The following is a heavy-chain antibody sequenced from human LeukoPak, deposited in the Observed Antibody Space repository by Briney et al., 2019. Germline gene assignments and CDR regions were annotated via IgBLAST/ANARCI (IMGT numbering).Heavy chain of an antibody. V-gene: IGHV1-18*01. CDR2: IGAYNGNT. CDR3: ARDLSRYCSGGSCSADV. Sequence: ASVKVSCKASGYTFTSYGISWVRQAPGQGLEWMGWIGAYNGNTNYAQKLQGRVTMTTDTSTSTAYMELRSLRSDDTAVYYCARDLSRYCSGGSCSADVWGKGTTVTVSS. D-gene: IGHD2-15*01. CDR1: GYTFTSYG. J-gene: IGHJ6*04.